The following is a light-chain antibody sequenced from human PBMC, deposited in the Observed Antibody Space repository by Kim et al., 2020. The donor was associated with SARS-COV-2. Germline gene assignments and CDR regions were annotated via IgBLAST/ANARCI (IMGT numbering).Light chain of an antibody. CDR3: AAWDNSLSVHFV. Sequence: RVTVSSSGSSSNIGSNYVYCYQQLPGAAPKLLIYENYQRPSGVPDRFSGSKSGTAASLAISGLRSEDEADYYCAAWDNSLSVHFVFGTGTKVTVL. V-gene: IGLV1-47*01. CDR1: SSNIGSNY. CDR2: ENY. J-gene: IGLJ1*01.